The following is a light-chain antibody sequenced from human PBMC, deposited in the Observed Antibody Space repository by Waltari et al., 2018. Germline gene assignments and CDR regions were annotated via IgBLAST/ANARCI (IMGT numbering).Light chain of an antibody. CDR1: RSNIGTNY. V-gene: IGLV1-51*01. J-gene: IGLJ2*01. CDR2: DNT. Sequence: QSVLTQPPSVSAAPGQTVTISCSGSRSNIGTNYVSWYQQVPGTAPKLLIFDNTKRPSEIPDRFSGSKSGTSAALAITGLQTGDEADYYCGTWDSSLTAAVVFGGGTRLTVL. CDR3: GTWDSSLTAAVV.